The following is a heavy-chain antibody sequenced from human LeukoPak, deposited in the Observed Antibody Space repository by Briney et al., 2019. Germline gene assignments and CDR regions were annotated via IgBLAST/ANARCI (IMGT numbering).Heavy chain of an antibody. Sequence: GGSLRLSCTASGFTFGDYAMSWFRQAPGKGLEWVGFIRSKAYGGTTEYAASVKGGFTISRDDSKSIAYLQMNSLKTEDTAVYYCTREAPLAYCGGDCYGYYYYGMDVWGQGTTVTVSS. J-gene: IGHJ6*02. D-gene: IGHD2-21*02. V-gene: IGHV3-49*03. CDR3: TREAPLAYCGGDCYGYYYYGMDV. CDR1: GFTFGDYA. CDR2: IRSKAYGGTT.